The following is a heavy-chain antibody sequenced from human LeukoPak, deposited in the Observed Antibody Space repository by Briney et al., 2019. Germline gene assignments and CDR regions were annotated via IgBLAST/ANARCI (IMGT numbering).Heavy chain of an antibody. CDR2: INERRNT. J-gene: IGHJ2*01. CDR1: GFTFSTFH. Sequence: GSLRLSCTASGFTFSTFHMHWVRQAPGKGLEWVGEINERRNTNYNPSLKSRVTVSIDTSKNQFSLKLSSVTAADTAVYYCVRHGWHAWYFDLWGRGTLVTVSS. V-gene: IGHV4-34*01. D-gene: IGHD6-19*01. CDR3: VRHGWHAWYFDL.